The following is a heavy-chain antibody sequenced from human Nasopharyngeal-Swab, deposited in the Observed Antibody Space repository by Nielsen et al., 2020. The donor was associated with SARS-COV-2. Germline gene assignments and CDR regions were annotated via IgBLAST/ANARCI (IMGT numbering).Heavy chain of an antibody. V-gene: IGHV3-23*01. J-gene: IGHJ4*02. CDR3: AKTPVWFGQSYYFDY. D-gene: IGHD3-10*01. CDR1: GFSFSSYA. CDR2: ISGSGGST. Sequence: GSLRLSCAASGFSFSSYAMHWVRQAPGKGLEWVSSISGSGGSTYYADSVRARFTISRDNSKNTLYLQMSSLRVEDTALYYCAKTPVWFGQSYYFDYWGQGTLVTVSS.